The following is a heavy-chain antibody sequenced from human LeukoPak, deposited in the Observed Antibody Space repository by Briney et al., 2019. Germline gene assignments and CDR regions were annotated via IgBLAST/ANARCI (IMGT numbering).Heavy chain of an antibody. J-gene: IGHJ4*02. CDR2: IYYSGTT. CDR1: GGSISSSSYS. D-gene: IGHD3-9*01. CDR3: ANYDILTASQVYYFGN. V-gene: IGHV4-39*07. Sequence: SSETLSLTCTVSGGSISSSSYSWGWIRQSPGKGLEWIGNIYYSGTTYYNPSLKSRGTISVDTSKNQLSLTLNSVTVADTAVYYCANYDILTASQVYYFGNWGQGTLVIVSS.